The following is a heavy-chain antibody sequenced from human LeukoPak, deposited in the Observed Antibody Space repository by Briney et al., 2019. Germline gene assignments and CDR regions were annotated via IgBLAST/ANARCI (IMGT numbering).Heavy chain of an antibody. CDR2: ISGSGGST. CDR1: GFTFSSYA. D-gene: IGHD6-19*01. V-gene: IGHV3-23*01. Sequence: PGGSLRLSCAASGFTFSSYAMSWVRRSPGKGLEWVSAISGSGGSTYYADSVKGRFTISRDNSKNTLYLQMNSLRAEDTAVYYCAKGWGPPSIAVAGTGFDYWGQGTLVTVSS. J-gene: IGHJ4*02. CDR3: AKGWGPPSIAVAGTGFDY.